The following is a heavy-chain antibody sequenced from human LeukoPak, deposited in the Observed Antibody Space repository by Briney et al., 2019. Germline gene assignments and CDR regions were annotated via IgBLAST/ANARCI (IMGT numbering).Heavy chain of an antibody. CDR3: ARQSPRELDNWFDP. CDR2: ISAYNGNT. CDR1: GYTFTSYG. Sequence: ASVKVSCKASGYTFTSYGISWVRQAPGQGLEWMGWISAYNGNTNYAQKLQGRVTMTTDTSTSTACMELRSLRSDDTAVYYCARQSPRELDNWFDPWGQGTLVTVSS. D-gene: IGHD1-7*01. V-gene: IGHV1-18*01. J-gene: IGHJ5*02.